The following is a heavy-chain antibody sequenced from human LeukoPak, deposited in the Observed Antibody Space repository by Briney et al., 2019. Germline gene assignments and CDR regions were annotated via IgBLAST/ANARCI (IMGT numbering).Heavy chain of an antibody. CDR1: GFTFTSSA. CDR2: IVVGSGNT. CDR3: AARYSSGWYEIRDY. D-gene: IGHD6-19*01. V-gene: IGHV1-58*02. Sequence: GTSVKVSCKASGFTFTSSAMQWVRQARGQRLEWIGWIVVGSGNTNYAQKFQERVAITRDMSTSTAYMELSSLRSEDTAVYYCAARYSSGWYEIRDYWGQGTLVTVSS. J-gene: IGHJ4*02.